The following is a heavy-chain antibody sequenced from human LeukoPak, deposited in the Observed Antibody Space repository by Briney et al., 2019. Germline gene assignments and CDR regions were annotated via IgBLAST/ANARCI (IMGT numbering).Heavy chain of an antibody. V-gene: IGHV4-4*08. CDR2: IASNGST. Sequence: SETLSLTCTVSGGSIRSYYWSWIRQPPGKGLEWIAYIASNGSTNHNPSLKSRVTISVDTSKNQFSLKLNSVTAADTAVYYCVREGPVRFLEQIDYWGQGTLVTVSS. CDR3: VREGPVRFLEQIDY. D-gene: IGHD3-3*01. CDR1: GGSIRSYY. J-gene: IGHJ4*02.